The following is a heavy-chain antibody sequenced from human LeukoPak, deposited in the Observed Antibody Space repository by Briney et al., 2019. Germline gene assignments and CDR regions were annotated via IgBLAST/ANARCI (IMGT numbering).Heavy chain of an antibody. V-gene: IGHV1-2*02. J-gene: IGHJ6*03. CDR2: INPNSGGT. Sequence: ASVKVSCKASSYTFTRYGISWVRQAPGQGLEWMGWINPNSGGTNYAQKFQGRVTMTRDTSISTAYMELSRLRSDDTAVYYCAKAAAGSQHSYYYYYYLDVWGTGTTVTISS. CDR3: AKAAAGSQHSYYYYYYLDV. CDR1: SYTFTRYG. D-gene: IGHD6-13*01.